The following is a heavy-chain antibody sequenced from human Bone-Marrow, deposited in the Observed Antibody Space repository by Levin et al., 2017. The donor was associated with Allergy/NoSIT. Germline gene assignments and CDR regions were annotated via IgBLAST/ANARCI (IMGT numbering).Heavy chain of an antibody. D-gene: IGHD3-22*01. V-gene: IGHV3-72*01. CDR1: GFSFSDHH. J-gene: IGHJ2*01. CDR3: VRVDSSLYFDL. Sequence: GESLKISCAASGFSFSDHHMDWVRQAPGKGLEWVGRIVKKVNGYITDYAASVRGRFTISRDDSKKSMYLQMNSLKTEDTAVFYCVRVDSSLYFDLWGRGTLVTVSS. CDR2: IVKKVNGYIT.